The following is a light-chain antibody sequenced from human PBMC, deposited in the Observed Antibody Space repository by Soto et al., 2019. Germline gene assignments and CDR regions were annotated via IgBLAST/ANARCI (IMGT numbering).Light chain of an antibody. CDR2: DAS. V-gene: IGKV3-11*01. CDR3: QQRGNLYT. J-gene: IGKJ2*01. Sequence: EIVLTQSPATLSLSLGERAILSCRASQSVGDYLAWYQQQPGQPPRLLISDASIRAAGIPARFSGSGSGTDFTLTISSLEPEDFAVYYCQQRGNLYTFGQGTKLEIK. CDR1: QSVGDY.